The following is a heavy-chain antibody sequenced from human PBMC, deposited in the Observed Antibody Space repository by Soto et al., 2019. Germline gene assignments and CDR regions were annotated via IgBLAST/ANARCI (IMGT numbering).Heavy chain of an antibody. V-gene: IGHV3-21*01. Sequence: PGGSLRLSCAASGFTFSSYSMNWVRQAPGKGLEWVSSISSSSSYIYYADSVKGRFTISRDNAKNSLYLQMNSLRAEDTAVYYCARDLDSYGPFDYWGQGTPVTVSS. D-gene: IGHD5-18*01. J-gene: IGHJ4*02. CDR3: ARDLDSYGPFDY. CDR2: ISSSSSYI. CDR1: GFTFSSYS.